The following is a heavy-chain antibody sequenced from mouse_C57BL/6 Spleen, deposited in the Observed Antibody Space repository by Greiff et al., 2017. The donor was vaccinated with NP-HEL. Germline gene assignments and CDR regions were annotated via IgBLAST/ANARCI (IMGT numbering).Heavy chain of an antibody. V-gene: IGHV10-1*01. CDR1: GFSFNTYA. CDR3: VRSEAWYFDV. J-gene: IGHJ1*03. D-gene: IGHD6-1*01. Sequence: GGGLVQPKGSLKLSCAASGFSFNTYAMNWVRQAPGKGLEWVARIRSKSNNYATYYADSVKDRFTISRDDSESMLYLQMNNLKTEDTAMYYCVRSEAWYFDVWGTGTTVTVSS. CDR2: IRSKSNNYAT.